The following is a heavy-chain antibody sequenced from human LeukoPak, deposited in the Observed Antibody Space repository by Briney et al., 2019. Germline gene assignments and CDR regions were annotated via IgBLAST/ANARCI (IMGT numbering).Heavy chain of an antibody. CDR1: GFTFSDYF. V-gene: IGHV3-11*04. CDR3: ARRAVTMVRGPLGY. D-gene: IGHD3-10*01. CDR2: ISSSGNTI. Sequence: GGSLRLSCAASGFTFSDYFMTWVRQAPGKGLEWVSYISSSGNTIYYADSVKGRFTISRDNAKNSLYLQMNSLRAEDTAVYYCARRAVTMVRGPLGYWGQGTLVTVSS. J-gene: IGHJ4*02.